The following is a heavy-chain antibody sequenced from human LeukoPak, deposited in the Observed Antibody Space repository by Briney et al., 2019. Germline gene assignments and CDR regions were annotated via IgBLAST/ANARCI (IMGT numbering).Heavy chain of an antibody. CDR3: AKDLATNYYGSGSFLY. CDR1: GFTFSSYG. D-gene: IGHD3-10*01. V-gene: IGHV3-23*01. Sequence: GGSLRLSCAASGFTFSSYGMSWVRQAPGKGLEWVSAISGSGGSTYYADSVKGRFTISRDNSKNTLYLQMNSLRAEDTAVYYCAKDLATNYYGSGSFLYWGQGTLVTVSS. J-gene: IGHJ4*02. CDR2: ISGSGGST.